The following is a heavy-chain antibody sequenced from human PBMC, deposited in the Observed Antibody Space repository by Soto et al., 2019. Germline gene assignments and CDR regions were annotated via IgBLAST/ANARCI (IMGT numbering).Heavy chain of an antibody. Sequence: SETLSLTCTVSGGSISSYYWSWIRQPPGKGLEWIGYIYYSGSTNYNPSLKSRVTISVDTSKNQFSLKLSSVTAADTAVYYCARVVAATPQTWFDPWGQGTLVTVSS. CDR2: IYYSGST. CDR1: GGSISSYY. V-gene: IGHV4-59*01. CDR3: ARVVAATPQTWFDP. J-gene: IGHJ5*02. D-gene: IGHD2-15*01.